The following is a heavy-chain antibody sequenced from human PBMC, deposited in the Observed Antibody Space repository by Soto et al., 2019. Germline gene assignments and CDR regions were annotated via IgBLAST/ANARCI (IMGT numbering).Heavy chain of an antibody. D-gene: IGHD4-17*01. J-gene: IGHJ4*02. CDR3: ASNPRPTYGDYVDY. CDR2: VWYDGSNK. Sequence: QVQLVESGGGVVQPGTSLRLSCAASGFSFSSYGMHWVRQAPGKGLEWVAVVWYDGSNKYYADSVKGRFTISRDNSKNTLYLQMNSLRAEDTAVYYCASNPRPTYGDYVDYWGQGTLVTVSS. CDR1: GFSFSSYG. V-gene: IGHV3-33*01.